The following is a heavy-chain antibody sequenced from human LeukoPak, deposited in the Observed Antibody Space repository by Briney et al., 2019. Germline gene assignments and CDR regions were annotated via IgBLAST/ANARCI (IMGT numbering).Heavy chain of an antibody. D-gene: IGHD6-19*01. V-gene: IGHV4-61*09. CDR3: ARAGGSVGWYGTIDS. J-gene: IGHJ4*02. CDR1: GGSISSGSYY. Sequence: PSQTLSLTCTVSGGSISSGSYYWTWIRQPAGKGLVWIGHLYTSGTTSYNPSLQSRVTISADTSKHQFSLRLTSVTAADTAVYYCARAGGSVGWYGTIDSWGQGTLVTVSS. CDR2: LYTSGTT.